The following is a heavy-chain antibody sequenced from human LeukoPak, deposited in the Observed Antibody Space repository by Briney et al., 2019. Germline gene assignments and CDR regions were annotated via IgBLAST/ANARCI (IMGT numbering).Heavy chain of an antibody. D-gene: IGHD3-10*01. CDR1: GFTFSSYS. V-gene: IGHV3-48*04. J-gene: IGHJ4*02. CDR2: ISSSSTI. Sequence: GGSLRLSCAASGFTFSSYSMNWVRQAPGKGLEWVSYISSSSTIYYADSVKGRFTISRDNAKNSLYLQMNSLRAEDTAVYYCARVVPFDYWGQGTLVTVSS. CDR3: ARVVPFDY.